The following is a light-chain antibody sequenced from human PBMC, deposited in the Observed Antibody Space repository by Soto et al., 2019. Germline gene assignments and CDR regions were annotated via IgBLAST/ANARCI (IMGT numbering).Light chain of an antibody. CDR1: QSLSSNF. CDR3: QQYDISPWT. J-gene: IGKJ1*01. Sequence: EIVLTQSPATLSLSPLERSTLSFISSQSLSSNFLAWYQQKPGQPPRLLIYDSSTRATGFPDRFSGSGSGTDFTLTIIRLEPEDFAVYYCQQYDISPWTFGQGTKVDIK. CDR2: DSS. V-gene: IGKV3-20*01.